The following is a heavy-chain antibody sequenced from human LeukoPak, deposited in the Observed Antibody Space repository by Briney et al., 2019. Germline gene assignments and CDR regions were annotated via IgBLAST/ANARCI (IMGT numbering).Heavy chain of an antibody. J-gene: IGHJ5*02. V-gene: IGHV3-48*01. CDR2: ISSSSTI. D-gene: IGHD3-3*01. CDR3: ARDERIFGVVINYNWFDP. CDR1: GFTFSSYS. Sequence: GGSLRLSCAASGFTFSSYSMNWVRQAPGKGLEWVSYISSSSTIYYADSVKGRFTIPRENAKTSLYLQMNSLRAEDTAVYYCARDERIFGVVINYNWFDPWGQGTLVTVSS.